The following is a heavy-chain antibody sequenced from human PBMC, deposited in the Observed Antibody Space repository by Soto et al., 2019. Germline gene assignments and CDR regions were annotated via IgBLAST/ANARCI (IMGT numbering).Heavy chain of an antibody. CDR3: AREGYDILTGYPDYYYYGMDV. V-gene: IGHV4-30-4*01. CDR1: GGSISSGDYY. CDR2: IYYSGST. D-gene: IGHD3-9*01. J-gene: IGHJ6*02. Sequence: SETLSLTCTVSGGSISSGDYYWSWIRQPPGKGLEWIGYIYYSGSTYYNPSLKSRVTISVDTSKNQFSLKLSSVTAADTAVYYCAREGYDILTGYPDYYYYGMDVWGQGTTVTVSS.